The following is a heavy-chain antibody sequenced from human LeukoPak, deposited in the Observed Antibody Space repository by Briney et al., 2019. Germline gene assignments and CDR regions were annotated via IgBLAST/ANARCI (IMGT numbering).Heavy chain of an antibody. CDR2: INHSGST. CDR3: ARSGYGSGRGRRFLDY. Sequence: SETLSLTCAVYGGSFSGYYWSWIRQPPGKGLEWIGEINHSGSTNYNPSLKSRVTISVDTSKNQFPLKLSSVTAADTAVYYCARSGYGSGRGRRFLDYWGQGTLVTVSS. D-gene: IGHD3-10*01. J-gene: IGHJ4*02. CDR1: GGSFSGYY. V-gene: IGHV4-34*01.